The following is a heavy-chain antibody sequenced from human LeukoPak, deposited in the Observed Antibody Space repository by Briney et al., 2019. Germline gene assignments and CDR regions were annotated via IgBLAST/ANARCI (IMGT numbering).Heavy chain of an antibody. CDR2: ISYDGSNK. Sequence: GGSLRLSCAASGFTFSSYAMHWVRQAPGKGLEWVAVISYDGSNKYYADSVKGRFTISRDNSKNTLYLQMNSLRAEDTAVYYCARGLAPPSSIVGDAFDIWGQGTMVTVSS. CDR1: GFTFSSYA. J-gene: IGHJ3*02. CDR3: ARGLAPPSSIVGDAFDI. D-gene: IGHD1-26*01. V-gene: IGHV3-30-3*01.